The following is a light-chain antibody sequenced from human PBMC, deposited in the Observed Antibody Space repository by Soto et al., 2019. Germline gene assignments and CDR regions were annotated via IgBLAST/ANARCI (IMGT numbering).Light chain of an antibody. CDR3: GTWDDSRSAGV. Sequence: QSVLTQPPSVSAAPGQKVTISCSGSSSNIGNNYVSWYQQLPPTAPKLLIYDNDERPSGIPDRFSGSKSGTSATLDITGLQTGDEADYYCGTWDDSRSAGVFGTGTKVTVL. V-gene: IGLV1-51*01. CDR1: SSNIGNNY. J-gene: IGLJ1*01. CDR2: DND.